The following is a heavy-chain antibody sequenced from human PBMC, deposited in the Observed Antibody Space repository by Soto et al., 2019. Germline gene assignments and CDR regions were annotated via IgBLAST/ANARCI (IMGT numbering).Heavy chain of an antibody. J-gene: IGHJ4*02. CDR2: TYYRSKWYN. V-gene: IGHV6-1*01. CDR3: ARGEQYSGRTFDY. CDR1: GDSVSSNSAA. D-gene: IGHD1-26*01. Sequence: SQTLPLTCGISGDSVSSNSAAWNWLRQSPSRGLEWLGRTYYRSKWYNDYAVSVESRITINPDTSKNHFSLQLNFVTPEDTAVYFCARGEQYSGRTFDYWGPGTLPSVSP.